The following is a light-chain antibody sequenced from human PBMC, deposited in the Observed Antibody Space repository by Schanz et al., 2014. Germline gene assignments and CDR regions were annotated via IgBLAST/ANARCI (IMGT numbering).Light chain of an antibody. CDR2: GAF. CDR3: HQYHDWPPHT. J-gene: IGKJ2*01. V-gene: IGKV3D-15*01. Sequence: EIVLTQSPGTLSLSPGERATLSCKASQSISGYDLAWYQQKPGQAPRLLIYGAFDRATGIPARFSGGGSGTEFTLTISSLQSEDFAVYFCHQYHDWPPHTFGQGTRLEIK. CDR1: QSISGY.